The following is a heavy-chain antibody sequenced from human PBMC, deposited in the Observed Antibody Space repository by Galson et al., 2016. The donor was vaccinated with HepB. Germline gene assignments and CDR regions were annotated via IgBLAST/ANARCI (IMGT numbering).Heavy chain of an antibody. J-gene: IGHJ6*02. CDR3: ARGGDFWSGYWSYQYGMDV. CDR2: ISGSGANT. V-gene: IGHV3-23*01. D-gene: IGHD3-3*01. CDR1: GISFSSYA. Sequence: SLRLSCAASGISFSSYALTWVRQAPGKGPECVSAISGSGANTYYADSVKGRFTISRDNAKNTLYLQTNSLRAEDTAVYYCARGGDFWSGYWSYQYGMDVWGQGTTVTVSS.